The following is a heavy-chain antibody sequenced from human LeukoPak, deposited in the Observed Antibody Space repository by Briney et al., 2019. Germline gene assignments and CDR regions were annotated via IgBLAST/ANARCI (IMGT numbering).Heavy chain of an antibody. J-gene: IGHJ4*02. D-gene: IGHD3-10*01. CDR2: IYHSGST. CDR3: ARRVRGEYFDY. V-gene: IGHV4-4*02. Sequence: GSLRLSCAASEFTFSDAWFSWVRQPPGKGLEWIGEIYHSGSTNYNPSLKSRVTISVDKSKNQFSLKLSSVTAADTAVYYCARRVRGEYFDYWGQGTLVTVSS. CDR1: EFTFSDAW.